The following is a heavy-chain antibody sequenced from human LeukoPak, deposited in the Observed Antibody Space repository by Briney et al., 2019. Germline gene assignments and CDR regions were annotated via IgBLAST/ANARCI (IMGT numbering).Heavy chain of an antibody. V-gene: IGHV1-2*02. CDR2: INPNSGGT. CDR3: ARVWGPVAALDY. D-gene: IGHD6-19*01. CDR1: GYTFTSYD. Sequence: ASVKVSCKASGYTFTSYDINWVRQAPGQGLEWMGWINPNSGGTNYAQKFQGRVTMTRDTSISTAYMELSRLRSDDTAVYYCARVWGPVAALDYWGQGTLVTVSS. J-gene: IGHJ4*02.